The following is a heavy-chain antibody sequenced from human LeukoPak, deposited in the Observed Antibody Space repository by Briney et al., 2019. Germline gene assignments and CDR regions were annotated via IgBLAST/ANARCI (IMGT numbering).Heavy chain of an antibody. CDR1: GYTFTSYD. CDR2: MNPNSGNT. CDR3: ARGLGSFDAFDI. J-gene: IGHJ3*02. Sequence: ASVKVSCKASGYTFTSYDINWVRQATGQGLEWMGWMNPNSGNTSYAQKFQGRVTMTRDTSTSTVYMELSSLRSEDTAVYYCARGLGSFDAFDIWGQGTMVTVSS. V-gene: IGHV1-8*01. D-gene: IGHD5-12*01.